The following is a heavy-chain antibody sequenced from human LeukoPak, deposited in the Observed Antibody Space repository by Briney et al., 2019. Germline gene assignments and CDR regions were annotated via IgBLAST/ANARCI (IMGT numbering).Heavy chain of an antibody. CDR2: ISYDGSNK. CDR3: ARDLGSGSYSIWFDP. CDR1: GFTFSSYA. V-gene: IGHV3-30-3*01. Sequence: GGSLRLSCAASGFTFSSYAMHWVRQAPGKGLEWVAVISYDGSNKCYADSVKGRFTISRDNSKNTLYLQMNSLRAEDTAVYYCARDLGSGSYSIWFDPWGQGTLVTVSS. J-gene: IGHJ5*02. D-gene: IGHD1-26*01.